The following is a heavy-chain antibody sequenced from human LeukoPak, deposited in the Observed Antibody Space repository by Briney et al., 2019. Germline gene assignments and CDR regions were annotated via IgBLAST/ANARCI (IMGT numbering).Heavy chain of an antibody. CDR3: ARDLALFQYSSGWPLINNWFDP. D-gene: IGHD6-19*01. J-gene: IGHJ5*02. CDR2: IYTSGST. V-gene: IGHV4-4*07. Sequence: SETLSLTCTVSGGSISSYYWSWIRQPAGKGLEWIGRIYTSGSTNYNPSLKSRVTMSVDTSKNQFSLKLSSVTAADTAVYYCARDLALFQYSSGWPLINNWFDPWGQGTLVTVS. CDR1: GGSISSYY.